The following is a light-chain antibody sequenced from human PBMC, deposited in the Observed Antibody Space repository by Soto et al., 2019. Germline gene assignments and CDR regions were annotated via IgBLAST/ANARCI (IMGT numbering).Light chain of an antibody. CDR2: AAS. Sequence: VPSPKSPSSLSASVGDRVTITCLAHASIGSYLDWKQQKPGKAPKLLIYAASRLQSGVPSRFSGSGSGTDVTINISSLQPEDFATYYCQQSYSTSWTFGQGTKV. CDR3: QQSYSTSWT. J-gene: IGKJ1*01. CDR1: ASIGSY. V-gene: IGKV1-39*01.